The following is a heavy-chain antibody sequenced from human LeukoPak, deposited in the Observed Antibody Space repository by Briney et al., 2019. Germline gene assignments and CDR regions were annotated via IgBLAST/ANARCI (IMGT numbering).Heavy chain of an antibody. CDR3: AKDRGGRLELRGDWFDP. Sequence: GGSLRLSCAASGFTVSSYAMSWVRQTPGKGLEWVSAISGSGGSTYYADSVKGRFTISRDNSKNTLYLQMNSLRAEDTAVYYCAKDRGGRLELRGDWFDPWGQGTLVTVSS. CDR1: GFTVSSYA. CDR2: ISGSGGST. J-gene: IGHJ5*02. V-gene: IGHV3-23*01. D-gene: IGHD1-7*01.